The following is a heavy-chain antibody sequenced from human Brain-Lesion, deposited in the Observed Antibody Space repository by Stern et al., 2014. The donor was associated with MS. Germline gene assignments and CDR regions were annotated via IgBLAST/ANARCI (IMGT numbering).Heavy chain of an antibody. CDR1: QYTFTGYY. J-gene: IGHJ5*02. D-gene: IGHD3-3*01. V-gene: IGHV1-2*02. CDR2: MNPHGGGT. Sequence: QVQLVESGAEVRNPGASVKVSCKASQYTFTGYYVHWVRQVPGQGLEWMGWMNPHGGGTTYAQEFEGRVTMTWDTSINTGYMEITTLRSDDTAVYYCARGNYDFWSGGSDNYFDPWGQGTLVIVSS. CDR3: ARGNYDFWSGGSDNYFDP.